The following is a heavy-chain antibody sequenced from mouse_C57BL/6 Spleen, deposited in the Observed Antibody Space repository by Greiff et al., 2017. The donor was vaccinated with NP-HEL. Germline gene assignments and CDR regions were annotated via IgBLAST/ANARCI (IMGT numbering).Heavy chain of an antibody. CDR1: GFTFSDYG. Sequence: EVQVVESGGGLVKPGGSLKLSCAASGFTFSDYGMHWVRQAPEKGLEWVAYISSGSSTIYYADTVKGRFTISRDNAKNTLFLQMTSLRSEDTAMYYWARGWIISPPYAMDYWGQGTSVTVSS. V-gene: IGHV5-17*01. CDR3: ARGWIISPPYAMDY. CDR2: ISSGSSTI. D-gene: IGHD1-2*01. J-gene: IGHJ4*01.